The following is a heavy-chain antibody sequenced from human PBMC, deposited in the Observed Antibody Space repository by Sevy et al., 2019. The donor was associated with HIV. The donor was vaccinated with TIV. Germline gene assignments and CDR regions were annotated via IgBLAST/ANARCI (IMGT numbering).Heavy chain of an antibody. V-gene: IGHV3-23*01. CDR3: AIKITMIRGDQGPFDY. CDR1: GFIISDYY. Sequence: GGSLRLSCVGSGFIISDYYMSWIRQAPGKGLEWVSAISVSGDFTYYADSVRGRFTVSRDKSKNTLFLQMNSLRAEDTAVYYCAIKITMIRGDQGPFDYWGQGTLVTVSS. CDR2: ISVSGDFT. D-gene: IGHD3-10*01. J-gene: IGHJ4*02.